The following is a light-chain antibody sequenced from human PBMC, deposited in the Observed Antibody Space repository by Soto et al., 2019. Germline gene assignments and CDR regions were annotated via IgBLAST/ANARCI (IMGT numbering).Light chain of an antibody. J-gene: IGKJ2*01. CDR3: QQYNGYPLT. Sequence: DIQMTQSPSTLSASVGDRVTITCRASQSISTWLAWYQQKPGKAPKLLIYKASSLRNGVPSRFSRCGSGTEFTLTIYSLQPDDFASYYCQQYNGYPLTFGQGTKLEIK. CDR2: KAS. V-gene: IGKV1-5*03. CDR1: QSISTW.